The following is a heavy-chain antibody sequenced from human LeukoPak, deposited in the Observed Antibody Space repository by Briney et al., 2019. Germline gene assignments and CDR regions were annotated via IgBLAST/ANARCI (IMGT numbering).Heavy chain of an antibody. CDR3: ARRNPVLRYFDWWGFDI. V-gene: IGHV4-59*08. CDR1: GGSISSYY. Sequence: SETLSLTCTVSGGSISSYYWSWIRQPPGKGLEWIGYIYYSGSTNYNPSLKSRVTISVDTSKNQFSLKLSSVTAADTAVYYCARRNPVLRYFDWWGFDIWGQGTMVTVSS. D-gene: IGHD3-9*01. CDR2: IYYSGST. J-gene: IGHJ3*02.